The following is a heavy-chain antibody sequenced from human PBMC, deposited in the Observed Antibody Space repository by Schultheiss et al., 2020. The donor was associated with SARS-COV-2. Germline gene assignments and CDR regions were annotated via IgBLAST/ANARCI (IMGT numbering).Heavy chain of an antibody. CDR3: ARAYSSSWYWSSGFDYYYYGMDV. CDR1: GGSISSYY. D-gene: IGHD6-13*01. J-gene: IGHJ6*02. Sequence: SETLSLTCTVSGGSISSYYWSWIRQPPGKGLEWIGYIYYSGSTNYNPSLKSRVTISVDTSKNQFSLQLNSVTPEDTAVYYCARAYSSSWYWSSGFDYYYYGMDVWGQGTTVTVSS. CDR2: IYYSGST. V-gene: IGHV4-59*12.